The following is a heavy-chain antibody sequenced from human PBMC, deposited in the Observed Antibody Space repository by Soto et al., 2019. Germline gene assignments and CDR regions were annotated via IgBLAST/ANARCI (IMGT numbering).Heavy chain of an antibody. J-gene: IGHJ3*02. CDR3: AKDGGVRGVMAAFDI. CDR1: GFTFSSYT. CDR2: ITISGGSK. V-gene: IGHV3-23*04. Sequence: EVQLVESGGGLVQPGGSLRLSCVASGFTFSSYTMSWVRQAPGKGLECVSAITISGGSKYYADSVKGRFTISRDNSKNKLYLQMNRMRAEDTAVYDCAKDGGVRGVMAAFDIWGQGTMVTVSS. D-gene: IGHD3-10*01.